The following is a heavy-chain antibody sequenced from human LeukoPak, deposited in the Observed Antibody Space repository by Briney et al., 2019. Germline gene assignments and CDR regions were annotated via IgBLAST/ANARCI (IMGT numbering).Heavy chain of an antibody. V-gene: IGHV3-30*04. J-gene: IGHJ4*02. Sequence: GGSLRLSCAASGFSFSSYAMHWVRQAPGKGLEWVAVIPYDGSNQYYTDSVKGRFTISRDNSKNTLYLQMNSLRAEDTAVYYCARSFGGSYPHFDYWGQGALVTGSS. CDR2: IPYDGSNQ. CDR1: GFSFSSYA. D-gene: IGHD1-26*01. CDR3: ARSFGGSYPHFDY.